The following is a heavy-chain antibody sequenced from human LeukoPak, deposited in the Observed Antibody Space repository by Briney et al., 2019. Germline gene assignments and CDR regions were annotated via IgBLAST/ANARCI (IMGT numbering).Heavy chain of an antibody. J-gene: IGHJ3*02. V-gene: IGHV4-39*07. CDR3: ARPDSSGYFDAFDI. CDR2: IYYSGST. Sequence: PSETLSLTCTVSGGSISSSSYYWGWIRQPPGKGLEWIGSIYYSGSTYYNPSLKSRVTISVDTSKNQFSLKLSSVTAADTAVYYCARPDSSGYFDAFDIWGQGTMVTVSS. D-gene: IGHD3-22*01. CDR1: GGSISSSSYY.